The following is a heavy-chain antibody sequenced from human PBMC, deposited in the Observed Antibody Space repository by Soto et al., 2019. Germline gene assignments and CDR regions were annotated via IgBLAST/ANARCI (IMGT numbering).Heavy chain of an antibody. J-gene: IGHJ6*02. CDR1: GFTFSSCG. D-gene: IGHD1-1*01. CDR2: IWYDGSNK. CDR3: ARGSTAGIPHYYYYGMDV. Sequence: GGSLRLSCAASGFTFSSCGMHWVRQAPGKGLEWVAVIWYDGSNKYYADSVKGRFTISRDNSKNTLYLQMNSLRAEDTAVYYCARGSTAGIPHYYYYGMDVWGQGTTVTVSS. V-gene: IGHV3-33*01.